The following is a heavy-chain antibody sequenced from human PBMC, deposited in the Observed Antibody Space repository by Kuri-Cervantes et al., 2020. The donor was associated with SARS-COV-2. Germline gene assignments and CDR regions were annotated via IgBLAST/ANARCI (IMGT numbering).Heavy chain of an antibody. CDR3: ARGITIFGVVMDLGWFDP. V-gene: IGHV4-61*01. D-gene: IGHD3-3*01. Sequence: SETLSLTCTVSGYSISSGYYWGWIRQPPGKGLEWIGYIYYSGSTNYNPSLKSRVTISVDTSKNQFSLKLSSVTAADTAVYYCARGITIFGVVMDLGWFDPWGQGTLVTVSS. CDR2: IYYSGST. J-gene: IGHJ5*02. CDR1: GYSISSGYY.